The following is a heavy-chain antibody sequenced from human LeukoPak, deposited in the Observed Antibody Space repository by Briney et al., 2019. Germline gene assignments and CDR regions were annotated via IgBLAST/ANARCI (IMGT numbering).Heavy chain of an antibody. V-gene: IGHV3-74*01. CDR3: ARGPKYISATGPYYFDY. D-gene: IGHD6-13*01. CDR1: GFTFSSYW. Sequence: GGSLRLSCAASGFTFSSYWMHWVRQAPGKGLVWVSRINGDGSSTSYADSVKGRFTISRDNAKNSMYLQMYSLRAEDTAVYYCARGPKYISATGPYYFDYWGPGTPVTVSS. J-gene: IGHJ4*02. CDR2: INGDGSST.